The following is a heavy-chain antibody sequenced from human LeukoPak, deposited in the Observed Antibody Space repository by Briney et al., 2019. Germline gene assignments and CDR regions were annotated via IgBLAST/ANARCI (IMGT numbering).Heavy chain of an antibody. CDR1: GDSISNYY. CDR2: IYYSGST. Sequence: SETLSLTCTVSGDSISNYYWSWSRQPPRKELEWSGYIYYSGSTNYNPPLKSRVTISVDTSKNQFSLKLSSVTAADTAVYYCARGRPPRRGWLRQPLLGYYYMDVWGKGATVTISS. D-gene: IGHD5-12*01. V-gene: IGHV4-59*01. J-gene: IGHJ6*03. CDR3: ARGRPPRRGWLRQPLLGYYYMDV.